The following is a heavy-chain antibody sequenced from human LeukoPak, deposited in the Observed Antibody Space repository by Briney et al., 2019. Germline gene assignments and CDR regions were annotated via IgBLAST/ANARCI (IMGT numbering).Heavy chain of an antibody. Sequence: GGSLRLSCAASGFTFTSYNMNWVRQAPGKGLEWVSVIYRGGFTYYADSVRGRFSISRDNSKNTLYLQMNSLRAEDTALYYCAREFLGFHPWGQGTLVTVSS. CDR1: GFTFTSYN. D-gene: IGHD2/OR15-2a*01. J-gene: IGHJ5*02. V-gene: IGHV3-53*01. CDR3: AREFLGFHP. CDR2: IYRGGFT.